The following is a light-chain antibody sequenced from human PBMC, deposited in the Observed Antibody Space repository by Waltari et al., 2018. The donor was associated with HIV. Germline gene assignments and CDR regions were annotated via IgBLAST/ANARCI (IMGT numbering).Light chain of an antibody. J-gene: IGLJ1*01. CDR1: SSNFEFNY. V-gene: IGLV1-47*01. Sequence: QSVLTQPPSASGTPGQRVTLSCSGSSSNFEFNYVYCYQQVPGTAPKLLIYKNDQWPSGVPDRFSASKSGTSASLVISGLRSEDEADYYCAAWDDRLSGRVFGTGTRVTVL. CDR2: KND. CDR3: AAWDDRLSGRV.